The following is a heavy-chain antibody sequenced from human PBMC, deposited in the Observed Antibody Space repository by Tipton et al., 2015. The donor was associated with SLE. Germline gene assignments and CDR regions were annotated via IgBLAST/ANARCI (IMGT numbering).Heavy chain of an antibody. CDR2: IKQDGSEK. CDR3: VRGQRFVNYYGSGSYWGY. J-gene: IGHJ4*02. V-gene: IGHV3-7*01. D-gene: IGHD3-10*01. CDR1: GFTFSSYW. Sequence: SLRLSCAASGFTFSSYWMSWVRQAPGKGLEWVANIKQDGSEKYYVDSVKGRFTISRDNAKNSLYLQMNSLRAEDTAVYYCVRGQRFVNYYGSGSYWGYWGQGTLVTVSS.